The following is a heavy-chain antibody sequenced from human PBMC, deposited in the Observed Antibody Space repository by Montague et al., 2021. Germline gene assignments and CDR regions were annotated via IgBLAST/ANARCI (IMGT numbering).Heavy chain of an antibody. Sequence: SLRLSCAASGFTFSSYAMHWVRQAPGKGLEWVAVIWYDGSNKYYADSVKGRFTISRDNSKKTLFVQMNSLRAEDTAVYYCARGPSAVGGSLPRDYWGQGTLVTGSS. D-gene: IGHD2-15*01. CDR2: IWYDGSNK. J-gene: IGHJ4*02. CDR1: GFTFSSYA. V-gene: IGHV3-33*01. CDR3: ARGPSAVGGSLPRDY.